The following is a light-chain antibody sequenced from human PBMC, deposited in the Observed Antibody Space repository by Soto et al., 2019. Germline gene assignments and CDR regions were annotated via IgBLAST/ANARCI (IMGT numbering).Light chain of an antibody. CDR3: SSYTSSSPLIV. V-gene: IGLV2-14*01. J-gene: IGLJ1*01. CDR1: SSDVGGYNY. CDR2: DVS. Sequence: QSALTQPASVSGSPGQSITISCTGTSSDVGGYNYVSWYQQHPGKAPKLMIYDVSNRPSGVSNRFSGSKSGNTASLTISGLQAEDEADYYCSSYTSSSPLIVFGPGPKVTVL.